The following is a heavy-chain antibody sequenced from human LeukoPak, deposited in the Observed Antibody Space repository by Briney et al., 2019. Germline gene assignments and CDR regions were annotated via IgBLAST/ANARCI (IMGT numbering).Heavy chain of an antibody. V-gene: IGHV4-34*01. CDR3: ARDGYYDILTVGD. J-gene: IGHJ4*02. CDR2: INHSGST. D-gene: IGHD3-9*01. Sequence: SETLSLTCAVYGGSFSGYYWSWIRQPPGKGLEWIGEINHSGSTNYNPSLKSRVTISVDTSKNQFSLKLSSVTAADTAVYYCARDGYYDILTVGDWGQGTLVTVSS. CDR1: GGSFSGYY.